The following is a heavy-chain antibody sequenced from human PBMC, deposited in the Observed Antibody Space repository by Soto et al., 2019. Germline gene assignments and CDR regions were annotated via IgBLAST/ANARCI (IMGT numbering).Heavy chain of an antibody. CDR1: GGSISSGDYY. Sequence: SETLSLTCTVSGGSISSGDYYWSWIRQPPGKGLEWIGYIYYSGSTYYNPSLKSRVTISVDTSKNQFSLKLSSVTAADTAVYYCARDRNGSGSYYYYYGMDVWGQGTTVTVSS. D-gene: IGHD3-10*01. CDR2: IYYSGST. J-gene: IGHJ6*02. V-gene: IGHV4-30-4*01. CDR3: ARDRNGSGSYYYYYGMDV.